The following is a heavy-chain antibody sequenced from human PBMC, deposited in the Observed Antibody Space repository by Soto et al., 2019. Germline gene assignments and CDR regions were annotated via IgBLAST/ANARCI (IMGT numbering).Heavy chain of an antibody. D-gene: IGHD6-13*01. Sequence: ASVKVSCKASGGTFSRYAISWVRQAPGQGLEWMGGIIPIFGTANYAQKFQGRVTITADESTSTAYMELSSLRSEDTAVYYCARGSSSWYPYNYWGQGTLVTVSS. CDR3: ARGSSSWYPYNY. CDR1: GGTFSRYA. J-gene: IGHJ4*02. CDR2: IIPIFGTA. V-gene: IGHV1-69*13.